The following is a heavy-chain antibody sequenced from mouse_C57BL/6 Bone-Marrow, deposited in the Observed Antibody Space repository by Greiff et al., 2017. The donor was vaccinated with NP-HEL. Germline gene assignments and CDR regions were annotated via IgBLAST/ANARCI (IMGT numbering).Heavy chain of an antibody. CDR3: ARDRRGPYYGNPFDY. CDR2: ISAGGSYT. J-gene: IGHJ2*01. V-gene: IGHV5-4*01. CDR1: GFTFSSYA. D-gene: IGHD2-10*01. Sequence: EVHLVESGGGLVKPGGSLKLSCAASGFTFSSYAMSWVRQTPEKRLEWVATISAGGSYTYYPDNVKGRFTISRDNAKNNLYLQMSHLKSEDTAMYYCARDRRGPYYGNPFDYWGQGTTLTVSS.